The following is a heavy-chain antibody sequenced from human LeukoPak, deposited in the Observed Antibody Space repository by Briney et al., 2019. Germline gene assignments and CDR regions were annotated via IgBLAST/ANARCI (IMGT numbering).Heavy chain of an antibody. V-gene: IGHV4-59*01. D-gene: IGHD3-16*01. Sequence: SETLSLTCTVSGGSLSSYYWSWLRQPPGKGLEWIGYIYYSGSTNYNPSLKSRVTISVETSKNQFSLKLNSVTAADTGGYYCARETSQKGAHYMYVCGKGTTVSISS. CDR3: ARETSQKGAHYMYV. CDR1: GGSLSSYY. CDR2: IYYSGST. J-gene: IGHJ6*03.